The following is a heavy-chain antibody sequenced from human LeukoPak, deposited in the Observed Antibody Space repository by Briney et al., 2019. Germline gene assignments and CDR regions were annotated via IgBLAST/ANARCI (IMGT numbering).Heavy chain of an antibody. CDR1: GFTFDDYA. CDR3: AARAGAAVGTDYFDY. CDR2: VIWNSGRI. Sequence: GGSLRLSCAASGFTFDDYALHWVRQAPGKGLEWVSGVIWNSGRIAYADSVKGRFTISRDNAKNSLYLQMNSLRAEDMAFYYCAARAGAAVGTDYFDYWGQGTLVTVSS. V-gene: IGHV3-9*03. D-gene: IGHD6-13*01. J-gene: IGHJ4*02.